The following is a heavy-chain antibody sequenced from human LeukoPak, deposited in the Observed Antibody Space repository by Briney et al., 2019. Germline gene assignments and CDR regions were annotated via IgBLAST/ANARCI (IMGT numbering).Heavy chain of an antibody. J-gene: IGHJ4*02. CDR2: IYYSGST. D-gene: IGHD2-21*01. V-gene: IGHV4-59*01. Sequence: PSETLSLTCTVSGGSISSYYWSWLRQPPGKGLEWIGYIYYSGSTNYNPSLKSRVTISVDTSKNQFSLKLSSVTAADTAVYYCSAKDVVGSFDYWGQGTLVTVSS. CDR3: SAKDVVGSFDY. CDR1: GGSISSYY.